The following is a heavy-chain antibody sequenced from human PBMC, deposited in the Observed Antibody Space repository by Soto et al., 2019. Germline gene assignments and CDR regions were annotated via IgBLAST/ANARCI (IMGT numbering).Heavy chain of an antibody. CDR2: IYYSGST. D-gene: IGHD3-3*01. Sequence: SETLSLTCTVSGDSISSGGYYWSWIRQHPGKGLEWIGYIYYSGSTYYNPSLKSRVTISVDTSKNQFPLKLSSVTAADTAVYYCARAAAGRSDGPFDPWGQGTLVTVSS. CDR3: ARAAAGRSDGPFDP. V-gene: IGHV4-31*03. CDR1: GDSISSGGYY. J-gene: IGHJ5*02.